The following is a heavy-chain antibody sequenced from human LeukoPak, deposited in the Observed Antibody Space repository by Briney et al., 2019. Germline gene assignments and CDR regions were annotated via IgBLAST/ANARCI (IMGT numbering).Heavy chain of an antibody. CDR1: GFPFANTW. CDR2: IKSKHDGATT. Sequence: GGSLRLSCSASGFPFANTWMTWVRQAPGKGLEWVGRIKSKHDGATTDYAAPVKGRFTISRDDSKNTLYPQMTSLNAEDSAVYFCATVIFVYSAFDIWGQGTVVTVSS. J-gene: IGHJ3*02. V-gene: IGHV3-15*01. D-gene: IGHD3-16*02. CDR3: ATVIFVYSAFDI.